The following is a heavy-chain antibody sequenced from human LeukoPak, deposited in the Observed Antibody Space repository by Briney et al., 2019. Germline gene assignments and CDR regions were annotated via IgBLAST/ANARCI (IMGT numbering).Heavy chain of an antibody. V-gene: IGHV3-30*04. Sequence: GTSLRLSCAASGFTFSSYAIHWVRQAPGKGLEWVAVISYDGNNKYYADSAKGRFTISRDNSKNTLYLQMNSLRAEDTAVYYCAKDTATNYWGQGTLVTVSS. J-gene: IGHJ4*02. D-gene: IGHD2-21*02. CDR1: GFTFSSYA. CDR2: ISYDGNNK. CDR3: AKDTATNY.